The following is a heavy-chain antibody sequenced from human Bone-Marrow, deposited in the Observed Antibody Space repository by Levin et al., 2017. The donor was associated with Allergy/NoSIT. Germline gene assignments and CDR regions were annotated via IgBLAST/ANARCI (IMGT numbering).Heavy chain of an antibody. CDR1: GGSIDSGDYY. CDR3: DRGGRYPNKHWFDP. V-gene: IGHV4-30-4*01. J-gene: IGHJ5*02. CDR2: IYHRGPT. Sequence: LRLSCSVSGGSIDSGDYYWSWIRQPPGKGLEWIGYIYHRGPTNYNPSLKSRLTISIDTSKSQFSLRLSSVTATDTAVYYCDRGGRYPNKHWFDPWGQGILVTVSS. D-gene: IGHD3-9*01.